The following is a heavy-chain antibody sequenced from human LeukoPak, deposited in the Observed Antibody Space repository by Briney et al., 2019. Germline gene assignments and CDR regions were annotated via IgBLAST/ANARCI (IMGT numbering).Heavy chain of an antibody. CDR3: ARSGPYSSGWYDVEETYYYYYGMDV. CDR1: GFTFSSYW. V-gene: IGHV3-74*01. J-gene: IGHJ6*02. CDR2: INSDGSST. Sequence: LAGGSLRLSCAASGFTFSSYWMHWVRQAPGKGLVWVSRINSDGSSTSYADSVKGRFTISRDNSKNTLYLQMNSLRAEDTAVYYCARSGPYSSGWYDVEETYYYYYGMDVWGQGTTVTVSS. D-gene: IGHD6-19*01.